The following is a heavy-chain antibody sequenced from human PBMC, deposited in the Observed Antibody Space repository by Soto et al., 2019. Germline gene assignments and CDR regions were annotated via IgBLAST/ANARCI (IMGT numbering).Heavy chain of an antibody. J-gene: IGHJ5*02. Sequence: SETLSLTCSVSGGSISSYYWSWIRQPPGKGLEWIGYIYYSGSTNYNPSLKSRVTISVDTSKNQFSLKLSSVTAADTAVYYCARELFGRSVWFDPWGQGTLVTSPQ. D-gene: IGHD3-10*01. CDR1: GGSISSYY. CDR3: ARELFGRSVWFDP. CDR2: IYYSGST. V-gene: IGHV4-59*01.